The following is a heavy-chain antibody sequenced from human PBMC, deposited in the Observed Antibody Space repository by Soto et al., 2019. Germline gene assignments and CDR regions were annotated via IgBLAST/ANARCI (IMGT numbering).Heavy chain of an antibody. J-gene: IGHJ6*02. V-gene: IGHV3-23*01. D-gene: IGHD6-19*01. Sequence: EVQLLESGGGLVQPGGSLRLSCAASGFTFSSYAMSWVRQAPGKGLEWVSAISGSGGSTYYADSVKGRFTISRDNSKNALYLQMNSLRAEDTAVYYCAKEKRGSGWPYMEYYGMDVWGQGTTVTVSS. CDR1: GFTFSSYA. CDR3: AKEKRGSGWPYMEYYGMDV. CDR2: ISGSGGST.